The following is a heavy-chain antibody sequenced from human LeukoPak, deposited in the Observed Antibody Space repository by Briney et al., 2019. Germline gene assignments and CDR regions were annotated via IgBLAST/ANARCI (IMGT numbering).Heavy chain of an antibody. V-gene: IGHV3-30*18. CDR1: EFTFSSYG. CDR2: ISYDGSNK. D-gene: IGHD6-19*01. J-gene: IGHJ5*02. CDR3: AKFHSSGFLDP. Sequence: GGSLRLSCAASEFTFSSYGMHWVRQAPGKGLEWVAVISYDGSNKYYADSVKGRFTISRDNSKNTLYLQMNSLRAEDTAVYYCAKFHSSGFLDPWGQGTLVTVSS.